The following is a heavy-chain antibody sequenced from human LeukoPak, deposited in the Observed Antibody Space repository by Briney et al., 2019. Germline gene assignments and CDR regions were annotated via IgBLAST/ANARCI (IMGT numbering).Heavy chain of an antibody. J-gene: IGHJ4*02. V-gene: IGHV3-15*01. Sequence: KSGGSLRLSCAASGFTFSNAWMSWVRRAPGKGLEWVGRIKSKSDGGTTDYAAPVKGRFTISRDDSKNTLYLQMNSLKTEDTAVYYCTTSACTNGVCYTSVDYWGQGTLVTVSS. CDR2: IKSKSDGGTT. D-gene: IGHD2-8*01. CDR1: GFTFSNAW. CDR3: TTSACTNGVCYTSVDY.